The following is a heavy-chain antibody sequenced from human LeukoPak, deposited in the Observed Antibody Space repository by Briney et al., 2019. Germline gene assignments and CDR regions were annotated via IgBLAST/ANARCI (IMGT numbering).Heavy chain of an antibody. CDR1: GFTFSSYE. Sequence: GGSLRLSCAASGFTFSSYEMNWVRQAPGKGLEWVSYISSSGSTIYYAASVKGRFTISRDNAKNSLYLQIDSLRAEDTAVYYCARGQRPQYTSTWDNWFDPWGQGTQVTVSS. J-gene: IGHJ5*02. D-gene: IGHD2-2*01. V-gene: IGHV3-48*03. CDR3: ARGQRPQYTSTWDNWFDP. CDR2: ISSSGSTI.